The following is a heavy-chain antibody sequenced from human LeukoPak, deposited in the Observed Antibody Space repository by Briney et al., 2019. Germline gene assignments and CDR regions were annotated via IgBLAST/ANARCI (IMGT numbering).Heavy chain of an antibody. CDR2: IGGSGGST. CDR1: GFTFSSYA. Sequence: PGGSLRLSCAASGFTFSSYAMSWVRQAPGQGLEWVSGIGGSGGSTSYADSVEGRFTISRDNSKNTLSLQMNSPRAEDTAVYYCAKVWYGGSYFDYWGQGTLVTVSS. D-gene: IGHD1-26*01. J-gene: IGHJ4*02. V-gene: IGHV3-23*01. CDR3: AKVWYGGSYFDY.